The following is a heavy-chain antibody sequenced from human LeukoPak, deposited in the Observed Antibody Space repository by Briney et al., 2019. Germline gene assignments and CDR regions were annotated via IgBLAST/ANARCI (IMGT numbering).Heavy chain of an antibody. J-gene: IGHJ4*02. CDR3: ARVDTAMVFDY. CDR1: GGSISSYY. V-gene: IGHV4-59*01. CDR2: IYYRGST. D-gene: IGHD5-18*01. Sequence: IPSETLSLTCTVSGGSISSYYWSWIRQPPGKGLEWIGYIYYRGSTNYNPSLKSRVTISVDTSKNQFSLKLSSVTAADTAVYYCARVDTAMVFDYWGQGTLVTVSS.